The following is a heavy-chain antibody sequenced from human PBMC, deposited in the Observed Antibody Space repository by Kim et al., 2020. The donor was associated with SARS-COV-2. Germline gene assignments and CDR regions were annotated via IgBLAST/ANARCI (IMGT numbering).Heavy chain of an antibody. D-gene: IGHD3-10*01. Sequence: GGSLRLSCAASGFTFSSYGMHWVRQAPGKGLEWVAVIWYDGSNKYYADSVKGRFTISRDNSKNTLYLQMNSLRAEDTAVYYCARDGGYYGSGSPTSNYYYYGMDVWGQGTTVTVSS. CDR1: GFTFSSYG. CDR3: ARDGGYYGSGSPTSNYYYYGMDV. CDR2: IWYDGSNK. J-gene: IGHJ6*02. V-gene: IGHV3-33*01.